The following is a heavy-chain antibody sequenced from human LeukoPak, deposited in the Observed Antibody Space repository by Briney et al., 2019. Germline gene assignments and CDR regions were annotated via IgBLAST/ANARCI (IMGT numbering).Heavy chain of an antibody. CDR3: ATLLLSSWYPRWFDP. V-gene: IGHV1-24*01. D-gene: IGHD6-13*01. CDR2: FDPEDGET. Sequence: ASVKVSCKVSGYTLTELSMHWVRQAPGKGLEWMGGFDPEDGETIYAQKFQGRVTKTEDTSTDTAYMELSSLRSEDTAVYYCATLLLSSWYPRWFDPWGQGTLVTVSS. CDR1: GYTLTELS. J-gene: IGHJ5*02.